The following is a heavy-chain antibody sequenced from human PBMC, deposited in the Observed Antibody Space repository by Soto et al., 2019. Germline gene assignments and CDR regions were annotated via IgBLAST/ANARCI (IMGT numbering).Heavy chain of an antibody. V-gene: IGHV1-2*04. CDR2: INPNSGGT. J-gene: IGHJ3*02. Sequence: ASVKVSCKASGYTFTGYYMHWVRQDPGQGLEWMGWINPNSGGTNYAQKFQGWVTMTRDTSISTAYMELSRLRSDDTAVYYCARTRLPFIPFETQSDAFDIWGEGTMVTVPS. CDR1: GYTFTGYY. CDR3: ARTRLPFIPFETQSDAFDI. D-gene: IGHD2-15*01.